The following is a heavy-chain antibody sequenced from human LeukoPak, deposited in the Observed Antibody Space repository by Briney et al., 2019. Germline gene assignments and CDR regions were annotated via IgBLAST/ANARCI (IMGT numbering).Heavy chain of an antibody. CDR3: TKRRGDSNVSDY. J-gene: IGHJ4*02. V-gene: IGHV3-23*01. Sequence: PGGSLRLSCAASGFTLSSYAMNWVRQAPGKGLEWVSSISGSGGSSYYVDSVKGRFTISRDNSKNTVYLQMNSLRAEDTAVYYCTKRRGDSNVSDYWGQGTLVTVSS. CDR1: GFTLSSYA. CDR2: ISGSGGSS. D-gene: IGHD4-11*01.